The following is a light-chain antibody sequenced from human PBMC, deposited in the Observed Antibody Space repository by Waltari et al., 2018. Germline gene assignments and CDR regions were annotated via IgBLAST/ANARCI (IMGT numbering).Light chain of an antibody. CDR2: SSH. Sequence: QSVLTQPPSASGTPGQRVNISCSGGRSNIGSNPVVWYRQVPGPAPKLLIHSSHQRPSGVPDRFSGSKSGTSASLDISGLQAEDEVDYFCETWDDSLDGPVFGGGTKLTVL. CDR1: RSNIGSNP. V-gene: IGLV1-44*01. J-gene: IGLJ3*02. CDR3: ETWDDSLDGPV.